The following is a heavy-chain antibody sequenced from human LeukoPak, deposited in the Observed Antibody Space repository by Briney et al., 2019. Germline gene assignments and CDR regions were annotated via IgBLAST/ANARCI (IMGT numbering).Heavy chain of an antibody. D-gene: IGHD2-2*01. V-gene: IGHV3-23*01. J-gene: IGHJ4*02. CDR1: GFTYSSYE. CDR3: AKPLLPAARLFDF. Sequence: GGSLRLSCAASGFTYSSYEMNWVRQAPGKGLEWVSGINWNGGSTGYADSVRGRFTISRDNSKNTLYLQMNSLRVEDAAAYYCAKPLLPAARLFDFWGQGTLVTVSS. CDR2: INWNGGST.